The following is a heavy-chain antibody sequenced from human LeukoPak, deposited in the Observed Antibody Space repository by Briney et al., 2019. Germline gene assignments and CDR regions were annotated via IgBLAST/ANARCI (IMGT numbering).Heavy chain of an antibody. CDR3: ARNTAMVYLPFGNYYYYGMDV. J-gene: IGHJ6*02. D-gene: IGHD5-18*01. CDR2: MNPNSGNT. V-gene: IGHV1-8*01. CDR1: GYTFTSYD. Sequence: APVKVSCEASGYTFTSYDINWVRQATGQGLEWMGWMNPNSGNTGYAQKFQGRVTMTRNTSISTAYMELSSLRSEDTAVYYCARNTAMVYLPFGNYYYYGMDVWGQGTTVTVSS.